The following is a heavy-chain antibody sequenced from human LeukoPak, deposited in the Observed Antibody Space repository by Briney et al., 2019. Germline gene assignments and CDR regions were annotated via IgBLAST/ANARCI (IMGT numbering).Heavy chain of an antibody. J-gene: IGHJ4*02. Sequence: GESLKISCKGSGYSFTTYWIAWVRQMPGKGLEWMGIICPGDSDTRYSPSFQGQVTVSADKSITTAYLQWSSLEASDTAIYYCARAISSRWGFDYWGQGSLVTVSS. CDR3: ARAISSRWGFDY. V-gene: IGHV5-51*01. CDR2: ICPGDSDT. CDR1: GYSFTTYW. D-gene: IGHD6-13*01.